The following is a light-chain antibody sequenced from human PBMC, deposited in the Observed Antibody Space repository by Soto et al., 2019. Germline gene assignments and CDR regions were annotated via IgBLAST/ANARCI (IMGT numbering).Light chain of an antibody. CDR3: HQYTNWPLT. V-gene: IGKV3-15*01. J-gene: IGKJ4*01. CDR2: GAS. CDR1: HSVSSS. Sequence: EIVMTQAPATLSVSPGERATLSCRASHSVSSSLARSQQKPGQAPRLLIYGASTRATGLPARFSGSGSGTEFTLTISTLHSEDFAVYYCHQYTNWPLTFGGGTKVELK.